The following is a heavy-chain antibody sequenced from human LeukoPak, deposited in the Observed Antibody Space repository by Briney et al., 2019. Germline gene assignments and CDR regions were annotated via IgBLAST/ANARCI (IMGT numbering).Heavy chain of an antibody. CDR2: INHSGST. V-gene: IGHV4-34*01. Sequence: SETLSLTCAVYGGSFSGYYWSWIRQPPGKGLEWIGEINHSGSTNYNPSLKSRVTISVDTSKNQFSLKPSSVTAADTAVYYCAREDYGDCFDYWGQGTLVTVSS. CDR3: AREDYGDCFDY. CDR1: GGSFSGYY. D-gene: IGHD4-17*01. J-gene: IGHJ4*02.